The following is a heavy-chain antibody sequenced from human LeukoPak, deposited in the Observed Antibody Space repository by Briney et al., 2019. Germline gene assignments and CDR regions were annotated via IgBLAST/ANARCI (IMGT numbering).Heavy chain of an antibody. CDR1: GSSISSYY. V-gene: IGHV4-59*08. CDR3: ARQGGGFWYFDL. Sequence: PSETLSLTCTVSGSSISSYYWSWIRRPPGKGLEWIGYIYYSGSTNYNPSLKSRVTISVDTSKNQFSLKLSSVTAADTAVYYCARQGGGFWYFDLWGRGTLVTVSS. D-gene: IGHD6-25*01. J-gene: IGHJ2*01. CDR2: IYYSGST.